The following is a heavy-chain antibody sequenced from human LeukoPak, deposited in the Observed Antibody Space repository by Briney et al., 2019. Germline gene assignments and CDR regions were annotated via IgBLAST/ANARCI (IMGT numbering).Heavy chain of an antibody. Sequence: PGGSQRLSCAATGFTFSPYAMHWVRQAPGKGLEYVSGISSNGGSTYYANSVKGRFTISRDNSKNTLHLQMGSLRAEDMAIYYCARAISARTVGNWFDPWGQGTLVTVSS. CDR3: ARAISARTVGNWFDP. D-gene: IGHD3/OR15-3a*01. CDR1: GFTFSPYA. J-gene: IGHJ5*02. V-gene: IGHV3-64*01. CDR2: ISSNGGST.